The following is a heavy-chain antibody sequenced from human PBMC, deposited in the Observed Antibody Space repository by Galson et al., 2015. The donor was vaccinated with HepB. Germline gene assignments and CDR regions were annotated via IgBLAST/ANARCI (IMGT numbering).Heavy chain of an antibody. D-gene: IGHD1-26*01. CDR2: IIPIFGTA. V-gene: IGHV1-69*13. CDR3: ARAPEELGYYYYGMDV. Sequence: SVKVSCKASGGTFSSYAISWVRQAPGQGLEWMGGIIPIFGTANYAQKFQGRVTITADESTSTAYMELSSLRSEDTAVYYCARAPEELGYYYYGMDVWGQGTTVTVSS. J-gene: IGHJ6*02. CDR1: GGTFSSYA.